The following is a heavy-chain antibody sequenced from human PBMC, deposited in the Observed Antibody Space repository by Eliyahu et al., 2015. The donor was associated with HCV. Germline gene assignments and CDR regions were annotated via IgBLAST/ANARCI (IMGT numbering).Heavy chain of an antibody. CDR1: GGSFSSYY. Sequence: QVQLQESGPGLVKPSETLSLXCXVSGGSFSSYYXSWIRQPPGKGLEWIGYIYYSGSTNYNPSLKSRVTISVDTSKNQFSLKLSSVTAADTAVYYCATSNDILDAFDIWGQGTMVTVSS. CDR2: IYYSGST. J-gene: IGHJ3*02. D-gene: IGHD3-9*01. V-gene: IGHV4-59*01. CDR3: ATSNDILDAFDI.